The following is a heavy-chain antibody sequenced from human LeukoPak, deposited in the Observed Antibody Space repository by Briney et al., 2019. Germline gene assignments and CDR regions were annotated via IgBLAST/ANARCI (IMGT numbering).Heavy chain of an antibody. Sequence: GASVKVSCKASGFTFTSSAVQWVRQARGQRLEWIGWIVVGSGNTNYAQKFQERVTITRDMSTSTAYMELSSLRSEDTAVYYCATDLSGYYYDSSGYLDYWGQGTLVTVSS. CDR3: ATDLSGYYYDSSGYLDY. V-gene: IGHV1-58*01. D-gene: IGHD3-22*01. CDR1: GFTFTSSA. CDR2: IVVGSGNT. J-gene: IGHJ4*02.